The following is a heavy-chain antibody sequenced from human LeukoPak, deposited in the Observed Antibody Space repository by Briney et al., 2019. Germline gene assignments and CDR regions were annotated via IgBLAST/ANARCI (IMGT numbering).Heavy chain of an antibody. CDR1: GFTVSSSY. V-gene: IGHV3-66*01. Sequence: GGSLRLSCAASGFTVSSSYMSWVRQAPGKGLEWVSVIYSGGSTYYADSVKGRFTISGDNSKNTLYLQMNSLRAEDTAVYYCARASITVLRGVTYYYGMDVWGQGTTVTVSS. CDR3: ARASITVLRGVTYYYGMDV. J-gene: IGHJ6*02. D-gene: IGHD3-10*01. CDR2: IYSGGST.